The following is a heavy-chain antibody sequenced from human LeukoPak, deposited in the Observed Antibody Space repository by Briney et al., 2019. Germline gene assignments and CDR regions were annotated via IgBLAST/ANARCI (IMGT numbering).Heavy chain of an antibody. CDR3: ARGGHDFWSGYYRDFDY. J-gene: IGHJ4*02. CDR2: IYHSGST. V-gene: IGHV4-30-2*01. CDR1: GGSISSGGYY. Sequence: PSETLSLTCTVSGGSISSGGYYWSWIRQPPGKGLEWVGYIYHSGSTYYNPSLKSRVTISVDRSENQFSLKLSSVTAADTAVYYCARGGHDFWSGYYRDFDYWGQGTLVTVSS. D-gene: IGHD3-3*01.